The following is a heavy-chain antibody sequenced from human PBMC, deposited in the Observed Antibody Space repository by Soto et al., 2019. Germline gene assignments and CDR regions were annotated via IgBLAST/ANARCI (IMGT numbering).Heavy chain of an antibody. CDR2: ISHDGSKI. CDR3: AKPRTFYYDNSGYYPFDN. J-gene: IGHJ4*02. V-gene: IGHV3-30*18. Sequence: VQLVESGGGVVQPGRSLRLSCAASGLTFRAYAMHWVRQAPGKGLEWVAVISHDGSKISYADSVRGRFTISRDNSRNTLYLQMNSLRAEDTAVYYCAKPRTFYYDNSGYYPFDNWGQGTLVTVSS. CDR1: GLTFRAYA. D-gene: IGHD3-22*01.